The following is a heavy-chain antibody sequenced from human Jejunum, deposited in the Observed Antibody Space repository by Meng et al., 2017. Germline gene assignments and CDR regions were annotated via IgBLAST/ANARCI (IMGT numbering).Heavy chain of an antibody. CDR1: GFSLSTDSVG. J-gene: IGHJ4*02. CDR2: IYWDDDK. CDR3: AHADVLTGYGNFDY. D-gene: IGHD3-9*01. V-gene: IGHV2-5*02. Sequence: QITLVWFWLTRVNPPQPPPPTSTLSGFSLSTDSVGVGWIRQPPGEALEWLALIYWDDDKRYSPSLKSRLTITKDTSKNQVVLTMTSMDPVDTATYYCAHADVLTGYGNFDYWGQGTLVTVSS.